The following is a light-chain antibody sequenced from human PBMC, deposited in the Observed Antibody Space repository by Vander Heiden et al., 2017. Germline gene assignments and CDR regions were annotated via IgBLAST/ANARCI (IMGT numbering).Light chain of an antibody. V-gene: IGKV4-1*01. CDR3: QQYLAFPLT. Sequence: DIVMTQSPDSLAVSLGERATIDCKYSQSGFYSPNNYNYLAWYQQKPGQPPKLLIYWASTRESGVPDRFSGSGSGTDFTLTISSLQAEDVAVYYCQQYLAFPLTFGGGTKVEIK. CDR1: QSGFYSPNNYNY. CDR2: WAS. J-gene: IGKJ4*01.